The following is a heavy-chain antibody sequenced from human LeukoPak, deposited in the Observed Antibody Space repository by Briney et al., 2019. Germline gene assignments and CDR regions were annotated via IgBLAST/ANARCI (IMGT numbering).Heavy chain of an antibody. D-gene: IGHD3-10*01. J-gene: IGHJ5*02. CDR3: ARDTTMVRGVIITNWFDP. CDR1: GYTFTGYY. V-gene: IGHV1-2*02. CDR2: INPNSGGT. Sequence: ASVKVSCKASGYTFTGYYMHWVRQAPGQGLEWMGWINPNSGGTNYAQKFQGRVTMTRDTSISTAYMELSRLRSDDTAVYYCARDTTMVRGVIITNWFDPWGQGTLVTVSS.